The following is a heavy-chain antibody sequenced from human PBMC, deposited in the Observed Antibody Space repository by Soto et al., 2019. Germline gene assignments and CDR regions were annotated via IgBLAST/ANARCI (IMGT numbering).Heavy chain of an antibody. CDR1: GGSISSGGYY. D-gene: IGHD6-6*01. CDR3: ARLERGSSSAADAFDI. CDR2: IYYSGST. V-gene: IGHV4-31*03. Sequence: SETLSLTCSVSGGSISSGGYYWSWIRQHPGKGLEWIGYIYYSGSTYYNPSLKSRVTISVDTSKNQFSLKLSSVTAADTAVYYCARLERGSSSAADAFDIWGQGTIVTVSS. J-gene: IGHJ3*02.